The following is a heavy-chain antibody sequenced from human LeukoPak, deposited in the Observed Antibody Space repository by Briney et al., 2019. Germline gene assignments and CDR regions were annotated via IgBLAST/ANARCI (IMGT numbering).Heavy chain of an antibody. CDR1: GYTFTSYY. D-gene: IGHD2-2*01. J-gene: IGHJ5*02. V-gene: IGHV1-46*01. CDR2: IDPSGGST. Sequence: ASVKVSCEASGYTFTSYYMHWVRQAPGQGLEWMGIIDPSGGSTSYAQKFQGRVTMTRDTSTSTVYMELSSLRSEDTAVYYCARDLGYCSSTSCYPFGWFDPWGQGTLVTVSS. CDR3: ARDLGYCSSTSCYPFGWFDP.